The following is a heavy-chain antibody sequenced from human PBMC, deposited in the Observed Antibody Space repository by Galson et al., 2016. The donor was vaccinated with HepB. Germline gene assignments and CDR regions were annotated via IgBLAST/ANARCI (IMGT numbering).Heavy chain of an antibody. V-gene: IGHV3-9*01. Sequence: LRLSCAASGFTLDHYAMHWVRQAPGKGLEWVSGISWNSGSIGYADSVKGRFTISRDNAKNSLYLQMNSLRAGDTALYYCAKDSGAYYYDSSGYRRNAFDMWGQGTMVTVSS. CDR2: ISWNSGSI. CDR1: GFTLDHYA. D-gene: IGHD3-22*01. J-gene: IGHJ3*02. CDR3: AKDSGAYYYDSSGYRRNAFDM.